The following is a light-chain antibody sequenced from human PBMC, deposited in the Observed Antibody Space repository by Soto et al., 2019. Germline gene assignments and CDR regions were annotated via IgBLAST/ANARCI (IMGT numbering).Light chain of an antibody. CDR3: NSYTNTDTVI. CDR1: SSDIGAYPY. Sequence: QSALTQAASVSGSPGQSITISCTGTSSDIGAYPYVSWYQQRPGKAPKVLIYAVNNRPSGISDRFSGSKSGNTASLTISGLQAEDDAVYYCNSYTNTDTVIFGGGTKLTVL. V-gene: IGLV2-14*01. J-gene: IGLJ2*01. CDR2: AVN.